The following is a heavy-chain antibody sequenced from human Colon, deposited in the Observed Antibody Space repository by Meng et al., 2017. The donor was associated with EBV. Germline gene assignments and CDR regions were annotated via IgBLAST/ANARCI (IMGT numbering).Heavy chain of an antibody. Sequence: QVQLQESGPGLVKPSGTLSLTCAVSGGSLSSRNWWSWVRQPPGKGLEWIGEIYHSGSTNYNPSLKSRVTISVDESKNQFSLRLSSVTAADTAVYYCARVGAYCGGDCYHPRWGQGTRVTVSS. V-gene: IGHV4-4*02. CDR3: ARVGAYCGGDCYHPR. D-gene: IGHD2-21*02. J-gene: IGHJ4*02. CDR1: GGSLSSRNW. CDR2: IYHSGST.